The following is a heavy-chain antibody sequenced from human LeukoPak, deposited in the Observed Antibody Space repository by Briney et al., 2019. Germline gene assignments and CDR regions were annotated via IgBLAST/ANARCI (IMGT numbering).Heavy chain of an antibody. D-gene: IGHD6-19*01. CDR3: ARGPPPRYSSGWYGWYFDL. CDR2: INPSGGST. V-gene: IGHV1-46*01. CDR1: GYTFTSYY. Sequence: ASVKVSCKASGYTFTSYYMHWVRQAPGQGLEWMGIINPSGGSTSYAQEFQGRVTMTRDTSTSTVYMELGSLRSEDTAVYYCARGPPPRYSSGWYGWYFDLWGRGTLVTVSS. J-gene: IGHJ2*01.